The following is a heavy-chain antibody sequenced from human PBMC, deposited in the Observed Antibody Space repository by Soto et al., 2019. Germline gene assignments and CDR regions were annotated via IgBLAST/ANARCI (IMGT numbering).Heavy chain of an antibody. J-gene: IGHJ4*02. CDR3: ARSPGGGERHVDY. D-gene: IGHD1-26*01. CDR2: ISSSSSYT. CDR1: GFTFSDYY. Sequence: QVQLVESGGGLVKPGGSLRLSCAASGFTFSDYYMSWIRQAPGKGLEWVSYISSSSSYTNYADSVKGRFTISRDNAKKSLYLQMNSLRAEDTAVYYWARSPGGGERHVDYWGQGTLVTVSS. V-gene: IGHV3-11*06.